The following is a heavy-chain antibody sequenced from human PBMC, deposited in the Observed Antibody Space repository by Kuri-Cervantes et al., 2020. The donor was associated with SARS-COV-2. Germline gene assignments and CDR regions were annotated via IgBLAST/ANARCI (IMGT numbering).Heavy chain of an antibody. CDR1: GFTFSSYA. CDR2: ISGSGGST. Sequence: GESLKISCAASGFTFSSYAMSWVRQAPGKGLEWASAISGSGGSTYYADSVKGRFTISRDNSKNTLYLQMNSLRAEDTAVYYCARGGEVPGAVAGLDYWGQGTLVTVSS. V-gene: IGHV3-23*01. CDR3: ARGGEVPGAVAGLDY. D-gene: IGHD6-19*01. J-gene: IGHJ4*02.